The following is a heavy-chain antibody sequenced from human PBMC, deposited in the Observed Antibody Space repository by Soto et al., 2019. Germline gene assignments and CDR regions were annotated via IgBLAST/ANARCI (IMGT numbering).Heavy chain of an antibody. CDR2: INHSGST. CDR1: GGSFSGYY. CDR3: ARRPRITMIVVVSPGWFDP. D-gene: IGHD3-22*01. V-gene: IGHV4-34*01. Sequence: PSETLSLTCAVYGGSFSGYYWSWIRQPPGKGLEWIGEINHSGSTNYNPSLKSRVTISVDTSKNQFSLKLSSVTAADTAVYYCARRPRITMIVVVSPGWFDPWRQGTLVTVSS. J-gene: IGHJ5*02.